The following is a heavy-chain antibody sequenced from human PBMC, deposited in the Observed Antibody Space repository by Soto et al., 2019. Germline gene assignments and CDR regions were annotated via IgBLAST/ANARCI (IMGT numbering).Heavy chain of an antibody. V-gene: IGHV1-18*01. CDR3: ARGRDGDY. J-gene: IGHJ4*02. D-gene: IGHD6-6*01. CDR2: ISAHIGNT. Sequence: QVHLVQSGAEVKKPGASVKVSCKGSGYAFTTYGITWVRQAPGQGLEWMGWISAHIGNTNYAQKLQGRVTVTRDTSTSTAYMELRSLRSDDTAGYYCARGRDGDYWGQGARVTVSS. CDR1: GYAFTTYG.